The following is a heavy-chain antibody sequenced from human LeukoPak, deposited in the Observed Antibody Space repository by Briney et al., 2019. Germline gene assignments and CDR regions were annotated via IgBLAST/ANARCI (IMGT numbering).Heavy chain of an antibody. CDR1: GYTFTGPY. J-gene: IGHJ4*02. CDR3: ARVEYCTKGVCINFDL. Sequence: ASLKVSCKASGYTFTGPYIHWMRHAPEQGLEWMGWINPNSGATKYAQKFQGRVTVTRDTSTSTVYMELSGLRADDTAAYYCARVEYCTKGVCINFDLWGQGTLVTVSS. D-gene: IGHD2-8*01. CDR2: INPNSGAT. V-gene: IGHV1-2*02.